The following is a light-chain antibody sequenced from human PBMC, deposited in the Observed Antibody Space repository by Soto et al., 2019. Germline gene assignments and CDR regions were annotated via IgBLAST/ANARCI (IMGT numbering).Light chain of an antibody. J-gene: IGKJ2*01. CDR3: QQYGSSPPYT. Sequence: EVVLTQSPGTLSLSPGERATLSCRASQSVTNNYFAWYQQKPGQAPRLLIFGSSDRATGTPDRFSGSGSGTDFTLTISKLEHEDSAVYYCQQYGSSPPYTFGQGTKLEIK. V-gene: IGKV3-20*01. CDR2: GSS. CDR1: QSVTNNY.